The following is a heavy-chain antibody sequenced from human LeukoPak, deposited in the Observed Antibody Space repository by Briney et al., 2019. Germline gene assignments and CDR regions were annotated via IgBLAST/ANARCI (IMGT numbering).Heavy chain of an antibody. CDR3: ARGGSDSSRYWLY. CDR1: VFTFSDLW. J-gene: IGHJ4*02. Sequence: GGSLRLSCAASVFTFSDLWMTWVREAPGKGPEWVATIEPDGSVKYYVDSVKGRFTISRDNADNSLYLQMNSLRGEDTAVYFCARGGSDSSRYWLYWGQGTLVTVSS. CDR2: IEPDGSVK. D-gene: IGHD6-25*01. V-gene: IGHV3-7*01.